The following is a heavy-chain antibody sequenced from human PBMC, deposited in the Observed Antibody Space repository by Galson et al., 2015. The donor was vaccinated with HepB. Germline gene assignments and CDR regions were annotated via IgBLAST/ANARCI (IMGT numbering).Heavy chain of an antibody. Sequence: ETLSLTCAVSGGSISSSNWWSWVRQPPGKGLEWIGEIYHSGSTNYNPSLKSRVTISVDKSKNQFSLKLSSVTAADTAVYYCARGRFHPPYYYYYYMDVWGKGTTVTVSS. CDR3: ARGRFHPPYYYYYYMDV. CDR2: IYHSGST. CDR1: GGSISSSNW. J-gene: IGHJ6*03. V-gene: IGHV4-4*02.